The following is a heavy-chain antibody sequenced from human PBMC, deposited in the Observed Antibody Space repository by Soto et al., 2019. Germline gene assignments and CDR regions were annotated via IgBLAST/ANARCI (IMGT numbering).Heavy chain of an antibody. D-gene: IGHD3-3*01. J-gene: IGHJ6*02. CDR3: ARSGDRFTIFGVANNYYYGMDV. CDR2: ISYDGSNK. CDR1: GFTFSSYA. Sequence: PGGSLRLSCAASGFTFSSYAMHWVRQAPGKGLEWVAVISYDGSNKYYADSVKGRFTISRDNSKNTLYLQMNSLRAEDTAVYYCARSGDRFTIFGVANNYYYGMDVWGQGTTVTVS. V-gene: IGHV3-30-3*01.